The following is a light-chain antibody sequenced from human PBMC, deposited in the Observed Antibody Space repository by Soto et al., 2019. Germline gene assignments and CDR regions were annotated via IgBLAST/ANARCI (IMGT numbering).Light chain of an antibody. J-gene: IGKJ4*01. V-gene: IGKV3-15*01. CDR1: QSVSSN. Sequence: LTQSPATLSVSPGERATLSCRASQSVSSNLAWYQQKPGQAPRLLIYGASTRATGIPARFSGSGSETEFTLTISSLQSEDFAVYYCQQYNKWPLPFGGGTKVDIK. CDR3: QQYNKWPLP. CDR2: GAS.